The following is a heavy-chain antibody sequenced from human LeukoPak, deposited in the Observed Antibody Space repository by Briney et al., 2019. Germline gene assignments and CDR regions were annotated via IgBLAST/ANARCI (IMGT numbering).Heavy chain of an antibody. CDR2: ISAYNGNT. Sequence: ASVKVSCKASGYTFTSYGISWVRQAPGQGLEWMGWISAYNGNTNYAQKLQGRVTMTTDTSTSTAYMELRSLRSDDTAVYYCASHGIQLWSPTLDYWGQGTLVTVSS. CDR3: ASHGIQLWSPTLDY. D-gene: IGHD5-18*01. CDR1: GYTFTSYG. V-gene: IGHV1-18*01. J-gene: IGHJ4*02.